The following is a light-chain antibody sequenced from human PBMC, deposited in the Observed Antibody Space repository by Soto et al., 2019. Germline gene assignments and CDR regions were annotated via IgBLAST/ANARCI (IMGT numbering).Light chain of an antibody. Sequence: EIVMTQYPATLSVSPGERATLSCRASLRVSSYLAWYQQKPGQAPRLLIYATSTRATGIPARFSGSGSGTEFTLTISSLQSEDFAVYYCQQYNNWPLTFGGGTKVDIK. CDR3: QQYNNWPLT. V-gene: IGKV3-15*01. CDR2: ATS. J-gene: IGKJ4*01. CDR1: LRVSSY.